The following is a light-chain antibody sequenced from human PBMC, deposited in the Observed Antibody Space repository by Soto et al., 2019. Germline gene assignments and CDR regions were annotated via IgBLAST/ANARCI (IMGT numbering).Light chain of an antibody. J-gene: IGLJ3*02. CDR3: ISYTSGSPVL. CDR2: EVS. CDR1: SNDVGGYNY. V-gene: IGLV2-14*01. Sequence: QSALTQPASVSGSPGQSITISCSGTSNDVGGYNYVSWYPQNPGKAPKLMIYEVSNRPSGVSNRFSGSKSGNTASLTISGLQAEDEADYYSISYTSGSPVLFGGGNKVTVL.